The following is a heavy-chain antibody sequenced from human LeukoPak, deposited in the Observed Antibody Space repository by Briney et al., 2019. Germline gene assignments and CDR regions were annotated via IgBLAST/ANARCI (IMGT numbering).Heavy chain of an antibody. Sequence: EXXXLXXAXYGXSFXGYYWSWIRQPPGKGLEWIGEINHSGSTNYNPSLKSRLTISVDTSKNQFSLKLSSVTAADTAVYYCASDVVVPAAIKNWGQGTLVTVSS. V-gene: IGHV4-34*01. CDR2: INHSGST. CDR1: GXSFXGYY. J-gene: IGHJ4*02. CDR3: ASDVVVPAAIKN. D-gene: IGHD2-2*02.